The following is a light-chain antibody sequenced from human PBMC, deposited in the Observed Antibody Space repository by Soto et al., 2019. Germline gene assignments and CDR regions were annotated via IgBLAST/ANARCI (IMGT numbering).Light chain of an antibody. V-gene: IGKV1-27*01. CDR1: QGISNY. J-gene: IGKJ4*01. Sequence: DIQMTQSPSSLSASVGDRVTITCRASQGISNYLAWYQQIPGKVPKLLISAASTLQAGVPSRFSGSGSRTDFTPTISSLQAEDVATYYCQKYTNVPAFGGGTKVEIK. CDR3: QKYTNVPA. CDR2: AAS.